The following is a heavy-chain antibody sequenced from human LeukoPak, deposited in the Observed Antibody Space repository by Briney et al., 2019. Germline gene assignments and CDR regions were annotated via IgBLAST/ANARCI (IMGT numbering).Heavy chain of an antibody. CDR2: IYYSGAA. CDR3: ARRGAAKGFYPEEFDY. D-gene: IGHD2-15*01. V-gene: IGHV4-39*01. CDR1: GGSVNTILHY. Sequence: PSETLSLTCTVSGGSVNTILHYWGWIRLSPGKGLEWIGCIYYSGAAYYNPSLNSRVTMSVDTSKNQFSLKFYFVTASDTAVYFCARRGAAKGFYPEEFDYWGQGILVAVSS. J-gene: IGHJ4*02.